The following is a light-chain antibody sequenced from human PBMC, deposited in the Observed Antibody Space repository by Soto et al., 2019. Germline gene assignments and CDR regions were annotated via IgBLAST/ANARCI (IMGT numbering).Light chain of an antibody. CDR3: QQYNNWPG. J-gene: IGKJ5*01. CDR2: GAS. CDR1: QSVSSN. Sequence: EIVMTQSPATLSVSPGERATLSCRASQSVSSNLAWYQQKPGQAPRLLIYGASTRATGIPARFSGSGSGTEFTLTISSLRSDDLAVYYCQQYNNWPGFGQGTRLEIK. V-gene: IGKV3-15*01.